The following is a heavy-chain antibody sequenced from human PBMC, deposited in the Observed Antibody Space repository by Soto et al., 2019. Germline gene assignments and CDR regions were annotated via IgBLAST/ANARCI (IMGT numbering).Heavy chain of an antibody. D-gene: IGHD2-21*02. J-gene: IGHJ4*02. CDR1: GYTFTSYA. CDR2: INAGNGNT. CDR3: ARSIVVVTALDY. Sequence: QVQLVQSGAEEKKPGASVKVSCKASGYTFTSYAMHWVRQAPGQRLEWMGWINAGNGNTKYSQKFQGRVTITRDTSASTAYMEQSSLRSEDTVVYYCARSIVVVTALDYWGQGTLVTVSS. V-gene: IGHV1-3*05.